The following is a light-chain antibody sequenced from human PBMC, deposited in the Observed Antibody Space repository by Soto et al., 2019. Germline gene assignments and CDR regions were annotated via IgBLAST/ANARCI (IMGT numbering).Light chain of an antibody. CDR1: QSVSSN. Sequence: EIVMTQSPATLSVSPGERATVSCRASQSVSSNLAWYQQKVGQAPRVLIYDASTRATGIPGRFSGSGSGTEFSLSISSLQSEDFAVYYCQQYNNWPETFGQGTTVEIK. J-gene: IGKJ1*01. CDR3: QQYNNWPET. V-gene: IGKV3-15*01. CDR2: DAS.